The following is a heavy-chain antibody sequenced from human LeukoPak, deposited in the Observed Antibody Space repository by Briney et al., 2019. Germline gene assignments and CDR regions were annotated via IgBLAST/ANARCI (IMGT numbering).Heavy chain of an antibody. Sequence: ASVKVSCKASGYTFTCYYMHWVRQAPGQGLEWMGWINPDSGGTKYAQRFQDRVTMTSDTSISTAYMELSRLRSDDTAVYYCARDHLLFRQPPNWFDPWGQGTLVTVSS. V-gene: IGHV1-2*02. J-gene: IGHJ5*02. CDR2: INPDSGGT. CDR3: ARDHLLFRQPPNWFDP. D-gene: IGHD1-14*01. CDR1: GYTFTCYY.